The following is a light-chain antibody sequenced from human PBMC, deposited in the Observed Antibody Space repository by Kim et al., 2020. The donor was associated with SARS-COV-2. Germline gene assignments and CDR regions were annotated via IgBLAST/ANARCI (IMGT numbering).Light chain of an antibody. V-gene: IGKV4-1*01. CDR2: WAS. J-gene: IGKJ4*01. CDR3: QQYYRTPLT. CDR1: QNILYSVNNKNC. Sequence: DIVMTQSPDSLAVSPGERATISCKSSQNILYSVNNKNCLGWYQQRPGQPPKLLIYWASTRESGVPDRFSGSGSGTDFTLTIGSLQPEDVAVYYCQQYYRTPLTFGGGTKLEI.